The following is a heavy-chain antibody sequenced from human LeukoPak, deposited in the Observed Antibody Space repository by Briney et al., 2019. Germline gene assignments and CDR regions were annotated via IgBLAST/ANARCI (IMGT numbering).Heavy chain of an antibody. Sequence: GGSLRLSCAGSGFSVNDHYMAWVRQAPGKGLEWVSSISGSSTYIYYADSVKGRFTISRDNAKNSLYLQMNSLRAEDTAVYYCARDLGQYYDTSDNWFDPWGQGTLVTVSS. CDR2: ISGSSTYI. J-gene: IGHJ5*02. D-gene: IGHD3-22*01. CDR1: GFSVNDHY. CDR3: ARDLGQYYDTSDNWFDP. V-gene: IGHV3-21*01.